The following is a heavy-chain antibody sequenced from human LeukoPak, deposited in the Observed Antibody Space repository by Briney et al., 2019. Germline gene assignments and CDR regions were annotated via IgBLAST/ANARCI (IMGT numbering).Heavy chain of an antibody. CDR3: ASGERGNSYGPLDY. D-gene: IGHD5-18*01. Sequence: KASETLSLTCTVSGGSIRSYYWSWIRQPPGKGLEWIGYIFYAGSTTYNPSLKSRVTLSIDTSKNQFSLKLNSVTAADTAVYYCASGERGNSYGPLDYWGQGTLVTVSS. V-gene: IGHV4-59*08. J-gene: IGHJ4*02. CDR2: IFYAGST. CDR1: GGSIRSYY.